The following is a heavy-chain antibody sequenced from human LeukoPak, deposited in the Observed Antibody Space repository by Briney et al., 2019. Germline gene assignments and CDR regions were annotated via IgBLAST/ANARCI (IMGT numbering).Heavy chain of an antibody. J-gene: IGHJ4*02. V-gene: IGHV3-21*01. CDR3: ARAGHSAYRSWGDY. D-gene: IGHD5-12*01. CDR1: GFTFSSYS. Sequence: GVSVRLSCAASGFTFSSYSMNWVRQAPGKGLEWVSSINCSWDHIYYEDSMKGRFTIFSENAKNSLFLQLNSLRAEDTAVYYCARAGHSAYRSWGDYWGQGALVTVSS. CDR2: INCSWDHI.